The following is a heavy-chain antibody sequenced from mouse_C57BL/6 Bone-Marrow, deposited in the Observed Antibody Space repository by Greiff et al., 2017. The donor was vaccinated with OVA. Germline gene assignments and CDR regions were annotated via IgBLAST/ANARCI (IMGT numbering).Heavy chain of an antibody. Sequence: EVQLVESGPELVKPGASVKIPCKASGYTFTDYNMDWVKQSHGKSLEWIGDINPNNGGTIYNQKFKGKATLTVDKSSSTAYMELRSLTSEDTAVYYCAREDGYAWFAYWGQGTLVTVSA. CDR1: GYTFTDYN. V-gene: IGHV1-18*01. CDR3: AREDGYAWFAY. D-gene: IGHD2-2*01. CDR2: INPNNGGT. J-gene: IGHJ3*01.